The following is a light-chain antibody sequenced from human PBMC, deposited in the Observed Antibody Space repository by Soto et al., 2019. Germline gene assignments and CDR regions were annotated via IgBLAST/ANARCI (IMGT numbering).Light chain of an antibody. V-gene: IGKV3-11*01. Sequence: EIVMTQFPATPSVSPWERATLSRLACQSIASTLAWYQQIPGQTPALLIYDASTRATGVPLRFSGSGSGTDFTLTISRLEPEDFAVYYCQQRSNWPPITFGQGTRVEIK. CDR2: DAS. CDR3: QQRSNWPPIT. J-gene: IGKJ5*01. CDR1: QSIAST.